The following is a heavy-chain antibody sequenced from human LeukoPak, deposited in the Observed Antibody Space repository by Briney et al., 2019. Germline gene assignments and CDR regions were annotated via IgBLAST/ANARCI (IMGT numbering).Heavy chain of an antibody. CDR2: INPNSGGT. Sequence: ASVKVSCKASGYTFTGYYMHWVRQAPGQGLEWMGWINPNSGGTNYAQKFQGRVTMTGDTSISTAYMELSRLRSDDTAVYYCARTYCSSTSCYIDPWFDPWGQGTLVTVSS. J-gene: IGHJ5*02. D-gene: IGHD2-2*02. V-gene: IGHV1-2*02. CDR1: GYTFTGYY. CDR3: ARTYCSSTSCYIDPWFDP.